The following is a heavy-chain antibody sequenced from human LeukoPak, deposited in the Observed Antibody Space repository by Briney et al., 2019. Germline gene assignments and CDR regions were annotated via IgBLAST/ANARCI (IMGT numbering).Heavy chain of an antibody. V-gene: IGHV4-39*07. CDR1: GGSISSSSYY. CDR2: IYYSGST. J-gene: IGHJ5*02. Sequence: PSETLSLTCTVSGGSISSSSYYWGWIRQPPGKGLEWIGSIYYSGSTYYNPSLKSRVTISVDTSKNQFSLKLSSVTAADTAVYYCARRVKYYYGSGSYYNAHNWFDPWGQGTLVTVSS. D-gene: IGHD3-10*01. CDR3: ARRVKYYYGSGSYYNAHNWFDP.